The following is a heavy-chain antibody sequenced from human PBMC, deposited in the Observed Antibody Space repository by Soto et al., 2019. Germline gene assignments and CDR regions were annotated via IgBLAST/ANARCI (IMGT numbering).Heavy chain of an antibody. CDR1: GFTFSHSG. CDR2: ISSDGNSQ. Sequence: QVQLVESGGGVVQPGRSLRLSCAASGFTFSHSGFHWVRQAPGKGLEWVIFISSDGNSQYYGDSVKGRFTISRDNSRNPLYLQMNSLRPEDTSVYYCAKDTPGKVSRWGHGTLVTVSS. CDR3: AKDTPGKVSR. V-gene: IGHV3-30*18. D-gene: IGHD3-10*01. J-gene: IGHJ4*01.